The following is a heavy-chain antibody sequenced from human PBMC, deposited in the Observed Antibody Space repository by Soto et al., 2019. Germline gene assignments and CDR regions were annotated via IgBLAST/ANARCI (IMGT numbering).Heavy chain of an antibody. D-gene: IGHD6-19*01. CDR2: IWYDGSNK. CDR3: ARDHTAVAGTLLYIIDY. J-gene: IGHJ4*02. CDR1: GFTFSSYG. Sequence: PGGSLRLSCAASGFTFSSYGMHWVRQAPGKGLEWVAVIWYDGSNKYYADSVKGRFTISRDNSKNTLYLQMNSLRAEDTAVYYCARDHTAVAGTLLYIIDYWGQGTLVTVSS. V-gene: IGHV3-33*01.